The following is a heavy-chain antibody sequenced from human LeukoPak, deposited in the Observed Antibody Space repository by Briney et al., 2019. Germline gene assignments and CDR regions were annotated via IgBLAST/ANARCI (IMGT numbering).Heavy chain of an antibody. CDR3: ARERQYYYDSSGDDDAFDI. Sequence: GGSLRLSCAASGFTFSSYGMSWVRQAPGKGLEWVSYISSSGSTVYYADSVKGRFTISRDNAKNSLYLQMNSLRAEDTAVYYCARERQYYYDSSGDDDAFDIWGQGTMVTVSS. D-gene: IGHD3-22*01. CDR2: ISSSGSTV. J-gene: IGHJ3*02. V-gene: IGHV3-48*04. CDR1: GFTFSSYG.